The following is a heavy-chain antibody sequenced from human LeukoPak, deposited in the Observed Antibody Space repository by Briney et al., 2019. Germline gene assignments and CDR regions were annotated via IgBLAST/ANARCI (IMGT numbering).Heavy chain of an antibody. CDR3: ARAEIKLYNQRRYYFDY. Sequence: SETLSLTCAVYGGSLSGCYWSWIRQPPGKGLEWIGEINHSGSANYNPSLKSRVTISVDTSKNQFSLKLSSVTAADTAVYYCARAEIKLYNQRRYYFDYWGQGTLVTVSS. CDR1: GGSLSGCY. J-gene: IGHJ4*02. V-gene: IGHV4-34*01. D-gene: IGHD3-16*02. CDR2: INHSGSA.